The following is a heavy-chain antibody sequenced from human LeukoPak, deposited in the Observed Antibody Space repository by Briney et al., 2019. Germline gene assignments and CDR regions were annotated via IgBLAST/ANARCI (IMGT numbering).Heavy chain of an antibody. CDR2: TYYSGST. D-gene: IGHD2-2*01. V-gene: IGHV4-59*01. J-gene: IGHJ6*03. Sequence: SETLSLTCTVSGGSISSYYWSWIRQPPGKGLEWIGYTYYSGSTNYNASLKSRVTISVDTSKNQFSLKLSSVTAADTAVYYCARAGYCSSTSCYGDYYYYMDVWGKGTTVTVSS. CDR1: GGSISSYY. CDR3: ARAGYCSSTSCYGDYYYYMDV.